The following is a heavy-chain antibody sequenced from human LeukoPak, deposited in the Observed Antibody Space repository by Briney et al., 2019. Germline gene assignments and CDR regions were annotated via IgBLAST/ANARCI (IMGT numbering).Heavy chain of an antibody. CDR1: GGSISGYY. V-gene: IGHV4-59*01. Sequence: KPSETLSLTCTVSGGSISGYYWSWIRQPPGKGLEWIGYTYYSGSTNYNPSLKSRVTISVDTSKNQFSLKLSSVTAADTAVYYCAREHYDILTGLYIDAFDIWGPGTRVTVSS. CDR3: AREHYDILTGLYIDAFDI. D-gene: IGHD3-9*01. CDR2: TYYSGST. J-gene: IGHJ3*02.